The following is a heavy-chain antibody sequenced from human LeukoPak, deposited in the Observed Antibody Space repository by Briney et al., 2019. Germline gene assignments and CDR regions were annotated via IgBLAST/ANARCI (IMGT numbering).Heavy chain of an antibody. D-gene: IGHD3-10*01. J-gene: IGHJ4*02. Sequence: GGSLRLSCTASGFDISYNYVGWVRQAPGKGLEWVSVIHTGGTTHYADSVKGRFTISKDNSNNTVYLQMNSVGVEDTAVYCARVWFGYFFQWGQGALVPVSS. CDR3: ARVWFGYFFQ. V-gene: IGHV3-53*01. CDR1: GFDISYNY. CDR2: IHTGGTT.